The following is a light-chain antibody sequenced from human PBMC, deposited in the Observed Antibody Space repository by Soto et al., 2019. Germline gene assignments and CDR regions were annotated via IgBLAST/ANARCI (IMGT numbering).Light chain of an antibody. V-gene: IGKV1-5*01. J-gene: IGKJ1*01. CDR2: DVS. CDR3: QQFDRYSWT. Sequence: DIQMTQSPSTLSASLGERVTITCRASQSFSNWLAWYQQKPGKAPRLLIYDVSILESGVPSRFSGSASGTEFILTISSLQPDDFATYYCQQFDRYSWTFGQGTTVEMK. CDR1: QSFSNW.